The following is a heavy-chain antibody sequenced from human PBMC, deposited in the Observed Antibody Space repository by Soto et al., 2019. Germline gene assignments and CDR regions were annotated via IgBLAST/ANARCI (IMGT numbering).Heavy chain of an antibody. CDR3: AREGPRGYSYPADY. Sequence: VQLVESGGGLVQPGGSLRLSCAASGFTFSSYWMHWVRQAPGKGLVWVSRINSDGSSTSYADSVKGRFTISRDNAKNTLYLQRNRLRAEDTAVYYCAREGPRGYSYPADYWGQGTLVTVSS. V-gene: IGHV3-74*01. CDR2: INSDGSST. J-gene: IGHJ4*02. D-gene: IGHD5-18*01. CDR1: GFTFSSYW.